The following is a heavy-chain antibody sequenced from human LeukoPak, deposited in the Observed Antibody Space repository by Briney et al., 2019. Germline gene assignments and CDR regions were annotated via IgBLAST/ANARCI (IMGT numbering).Heavy chain of an antibody. CDR2: IWYDGSNE. Sequence: GGSLRLSCAASGLTFSRYGMHWVRQAPGKGLEWVAFIWYDGSNEYYADSVKGRFTISRDNSKNTLYLQMNSLRAEDTAVYYCARDFSGGSYYDYWGQGTLVTVSS. D-gene: IGHD1-26*01. J-gene: IGHJ4*02. CDR1: GLTFSRYG. CDR3: ARDFSGGSYYDY. V-gene: IGHV3-33*01.